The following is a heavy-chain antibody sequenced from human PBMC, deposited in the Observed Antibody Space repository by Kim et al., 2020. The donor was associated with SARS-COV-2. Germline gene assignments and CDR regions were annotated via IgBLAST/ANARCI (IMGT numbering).Heavy chain of an antibody. D-gene: IGHD6-19*01. V-gene: IGHV3-11*06. J-gene: IGHJ6*02. CDR3: ARGDIAVAGTGMDV. Sequence: GGSLRLSCAASGFTFSDYYMSWIRQAPGKGLEWVSYISSSSSYTNYAYSVKGRFTISRDNAKNSLYRQMNSLRAEDTAVYYCARGDIAVAGTGMDVWGQGTTVTVSS. CDR1: GFTFSDYY. CDR2: ISSSSSYT.